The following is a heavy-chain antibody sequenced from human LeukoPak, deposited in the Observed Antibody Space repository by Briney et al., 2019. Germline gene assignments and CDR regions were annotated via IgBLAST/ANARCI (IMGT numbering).Heavy chain of an antibody. CDR1: GGSFCGYY. V-gene: IGHV4-34*01. CDR2: INHSGST. Sequence: SETLSLTCAVYGGSFCGYYWSWIRQPTGKGLEWIGEINHSGSTNYNPSLKSRVTISVDTSKNQFSLKLSSVTAADTAVYYCARMVRGVNVYFDYWGQGTLVTVSS. D-gene: IGHD3-10*01. CDR3: ARMVRGVNVYFDY. J-gene: IGHJ4*02.